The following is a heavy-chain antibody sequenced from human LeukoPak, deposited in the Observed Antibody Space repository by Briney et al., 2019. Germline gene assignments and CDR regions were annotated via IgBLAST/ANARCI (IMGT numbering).Heavy chain of an antibody. D-gene: IGHD2-21*01. CDR1: GYSFTSYW. J-gene: IGHJ4*02. CDR2: IYPGDSDT. V-gene: IGHV5-51*01. Sequence: GESLKISCECRGYSFTSYWIGCVRQMPGKGLEWMGIIYPGDSDTRYSPSFQGQVTISADKSSSTAYLQWSSLKASESAMYYVARPGRIAFDTWGQKTLVTVSS. CDR3: ARPGRIAFDT.